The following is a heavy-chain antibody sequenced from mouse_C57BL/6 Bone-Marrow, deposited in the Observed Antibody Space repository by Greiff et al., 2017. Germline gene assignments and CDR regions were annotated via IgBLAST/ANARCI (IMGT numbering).Heavy chain of an antibody. CDR1: GFNIQDDY. Sequence: EVQLQQSGAELVRPGASVKLSCTASGFNIQDDYMHWVKQRPEQGLEWIGWIDPENGDTEYASKLQGKATITADTSSNTAYLQLIILSAEDASVYYCTVDGDYEDWYFDVWGTGTTVTVSS. CDR2: IDPENGDT. CDR3: TVDGDYEDWYFDV. J-gene: IGHJ1*03. V-gene: IGHV14-4*01. D-gene: IGHD2-13*01.